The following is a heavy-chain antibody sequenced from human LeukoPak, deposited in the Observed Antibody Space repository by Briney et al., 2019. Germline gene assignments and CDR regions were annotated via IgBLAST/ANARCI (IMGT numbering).Heavy chain of an antibody. J-gene: IGHJ4*02. Sequence: PGGFLRLSCAASGFTVSSNYMSWVRQAPGKGLEWVSVIYSGGSTYYADSVKGRFTISRDNSKNTVDLQMNSLRAEDTAVYYCARGHDYDSSVAYWGQGTLVTVSS. D-gene: IGHD3-22*01. CDR1: GFTVSSNY. CDR3: ARGHDYDSSVAY. V-gene: IGHV3-66*01. CDR2: IYSGGST.